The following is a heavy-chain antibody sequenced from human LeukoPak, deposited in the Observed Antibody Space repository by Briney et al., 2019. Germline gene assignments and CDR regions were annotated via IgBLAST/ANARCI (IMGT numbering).Heavy chain of an antibody. V-gene: IGHV1-3*01. CDR3: ARALLEYGSGSYSFDY. CDR2: INAGNGNT. CDR1: GYTFTSYA. D-gene: IGHD3-10*01. Sequence: GASVKVSCKASGYTFTSYAMHWVRQAPGQRLEWMGWINAGNGNTKYSQKFQGRVTITRDTSASTAYMELSSLRSEDTAVYYCARALLEYGSGSYSFDYWGQGTLVTVSS. J-gene: IGHJ4*02.